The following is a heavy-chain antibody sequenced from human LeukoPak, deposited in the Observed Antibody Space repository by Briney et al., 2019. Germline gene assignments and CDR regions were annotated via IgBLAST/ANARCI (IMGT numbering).Heavy chain of an antibody. CDR2: IIPIFGTA. CDR1: GGTFSSYA. V-gene: IGHV1-69*05. CDR3: ARANTIFGVVIPALGDNQQNWFDP. D-gene: IGHD3-3*01. Sequence: SVKVSCKASGGTFSSYAISWVRQAPGQGLEWMGGIIPIFGTANYAQKFQGRVTITTDESTSTAYMELSSLRSEDTAVYYCARANTIFGVVIPALGDNQQNWFDPWGQGTLVTVSS. J-gene: IGHJ5*02.